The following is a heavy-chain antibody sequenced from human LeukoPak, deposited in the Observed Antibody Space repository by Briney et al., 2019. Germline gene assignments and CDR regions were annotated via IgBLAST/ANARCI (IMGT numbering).Heavy chain of an antibody. CDR1: GYTFTSYD. J-gene: IGHJ4*02. Sequence: ASVKVSCKASGYTFTSYDINWVRQATGQGLEWMGWMNPNSGNTGYAQMFQGRVTMTRNTSISTAYMELSSLRSEDTAVYYCARAANRAVAGTGGYWGQGTLVTVS. D-gene: IGHD6-19*01. CDR3: ARAANRAVAGTGGY. V-gene: IGHV1-8*01. CDR2: MNPNSGNT.